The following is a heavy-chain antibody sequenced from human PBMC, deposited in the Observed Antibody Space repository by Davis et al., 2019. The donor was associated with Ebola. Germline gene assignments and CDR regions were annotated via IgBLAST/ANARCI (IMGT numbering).Heavy chain of an antibody. CDR2: ISAYNGNT. CDR3: ARVGMGYDIVTGYLYRDYFGY. J-gene: IGHJ4*02. D-gene: IGHD3-9*01. Sequence: ASVTVSCKATGYTFTSYGISWVRQAPGQGLAWMGWISAYNGNTNYAQKLQGRVTMTTDTSTSTAYLALRSLRSDDTAVYYCARVGMGYDIVTGYLYRDYFGYWGQGTLVTVSS. V-gene: IGHV1-18*01. CDR1: GYTFTSYG.